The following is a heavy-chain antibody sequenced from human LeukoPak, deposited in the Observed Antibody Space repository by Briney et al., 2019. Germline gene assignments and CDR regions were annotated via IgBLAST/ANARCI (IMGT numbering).Heavy chain of an antibody. Sequence: GGSLRLSCAASGFTFSFYTMNWVRQAPGKGLEWVSSISSSSSYKYYADSVRGRFILSRDNAEHSLSLKINSLRAEDTGVYLCARDLSPYSSGWFDYWGQGTLVTVSS. CDR1: GFTFSFYT. V-gene: IGHV3-21*01. J-gene: IGHJ4*02. CDR2: ISSSSSYK. CDR3: ARDLSPYSSGWFDY. D-gene: IGHD6-19*01.